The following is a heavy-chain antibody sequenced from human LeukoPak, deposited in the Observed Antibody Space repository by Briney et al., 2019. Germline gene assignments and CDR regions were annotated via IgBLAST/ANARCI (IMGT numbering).Heavy chain of an antibody. CDR2: IRNRANSFTT. J-gene: IGHJ6*02. CDR1: GFIFSDHY. CDR3: TRGGAISPYFYGMDV. V-gene: IGHV3-72*01. D-gene: IGHD2-21*01. Sequence: GGSLRLSCAASGFIFSDHYMDWVRQAPGKGLEWVGRIRNRANSFTTEYAASVKGRFSIPRDDSKNSLYLQMNSLKIEDTAVYYCTRGGAISPYFYGMDVWGQGTTVTVSS.